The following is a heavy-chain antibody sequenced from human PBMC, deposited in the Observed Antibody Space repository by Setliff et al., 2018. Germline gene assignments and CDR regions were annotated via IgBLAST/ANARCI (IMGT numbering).Heavy chain of an antibody. Sequence: SETLSLTCTVSGGSISSSYWSWIRQPPGKGLEWIGYFYHSGSMNYNPSLKGRVTMSVDTSNNQLSLKLTSVSAADTAVYYCARAYYYGSGNSHKYYMDVWGKGTAGTAP. D-gene: IGHD3-10*01. CDR3: ARAYYYGSGNSHKYYMDV. J-gene: IGHJ6*03. V-gene: IGHV4-4*09. CDR1: GGSISSSY. CDR2: FYHSGSM.